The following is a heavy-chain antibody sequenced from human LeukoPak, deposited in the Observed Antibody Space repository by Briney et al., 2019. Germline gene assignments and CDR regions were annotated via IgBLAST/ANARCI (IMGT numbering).Heavy chain of an antibody. V-gene: IGHV4-59*01. CDR2: IYYSGST. Sequence: SETLSLTCTVSGGSIYSYYWNWIRQPPGKGLEWIGYIYYSGSTNYNPSLRSRVTISVDTSKNQFSLKLASVTAADTAVYYCARGTMFDYWGQGTLVPVSS. J-gene: IGHJ4*02. CDR3: ARGTMFDY. D-gene: IGHD1-7*01. CDR1: GGSIYSYY.